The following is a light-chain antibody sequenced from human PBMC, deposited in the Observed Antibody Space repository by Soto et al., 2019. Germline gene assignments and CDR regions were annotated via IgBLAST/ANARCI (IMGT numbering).Light chain of an antibody. V-gene: IGKV1-5*01. Sequence: DIQMTQSPSTLSASVGDRVTITCRASQTSSRWLAWYQQKPGKAPKLLIFDASTLESGVPSRFSCSGSGTEFTLTISSLQPDDFATYYCQHYNSHPYTFGQGTKLEIK. CDR1: QTSSRW. CDR2: DAS. CDR3: QHYNSHPYT. J-gene: IGKJ2*01.